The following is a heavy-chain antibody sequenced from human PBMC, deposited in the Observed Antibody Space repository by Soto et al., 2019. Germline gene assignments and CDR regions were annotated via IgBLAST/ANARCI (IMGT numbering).Heavy chain of an antibody. CDR2: ISSSSSYI. D-gene: IGHD5-18*01. V-gene: IGHV3-21*01. Sequence: EVQLVESGGGLVKPGGSLRLSCAASGFTFGSYSMNWVRQAPGKGLEWVSSISSSSSYIYYADAVKGRFTISRDKAKNSPYLQMNRLRAEDTAVYYCARDQWAYSPAPENYYYGMDVWGQGPTVTVSS. CDR1: GFTFGSYS. J-gene: IGHJ6*02. CDR3: ARDQWAYSPAPENYYYGMDV.